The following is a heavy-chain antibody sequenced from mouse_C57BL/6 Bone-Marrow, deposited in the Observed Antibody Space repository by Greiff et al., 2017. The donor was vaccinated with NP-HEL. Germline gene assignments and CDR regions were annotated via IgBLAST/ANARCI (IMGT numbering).Heavy chain of an antibody. Sequence: EVNVVESGGGLVKPGGSLKLSCAASGFTFSDYGMHWVRQAPEKGLEWVAYISSGSSTIYYADTVKGRFTISRDNAKNTLFLQMTSLRSEDTAMYYCARSNKTGYYFDYWGQGTTLTVSS. D-gene: IGHD4-1*01. CDR2: ISSGSSTI. J-gene: IGHJ2*01. V-gene: IGHV5-17*01. CDR3: ARSNKTGYYFDY. CDR1: GFTFSDYG.